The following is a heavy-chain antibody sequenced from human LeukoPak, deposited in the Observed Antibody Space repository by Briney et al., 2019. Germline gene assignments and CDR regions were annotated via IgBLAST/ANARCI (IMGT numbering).Heavy chain of an antibody. CDR1: GGSISSSSYY. CDR2: IYYSGST. D-gene: IGHD1-20*01. V-gene: IGHV4-39*01. J-gene: IGHJ4*02. Sequence: PSETLSLTCTVSGGSISSSSYYWGWIRQPPGKGLEWIGSIYYSGSTYYNPSLKSRVTISVDTSKNQFSLDLSSVTAADTAVYYCATQPRITGTLGEVDYWGQGTLVTVYS. CDR3: ATQPRITGTLGEVDY.